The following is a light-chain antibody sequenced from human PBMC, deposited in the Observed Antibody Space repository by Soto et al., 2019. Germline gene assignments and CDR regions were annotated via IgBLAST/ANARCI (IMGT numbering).Light chain of an antibody. CDR2: KAS. V-gene: IGKV1-5*03. CDR3: QQYNSYPKT. Sequence: DVQLTQSPSTLSASLGDTVTITCRASQSVDSWLAWYQQKPGKAPKLIIYKASILETGVPSRFSGGGSGTDFTLFISGLQPDDPATYYCQQYNSYPKTFGQGTKVEI. J-gene: IGKJ2*01. CDR1: QSVDSW.